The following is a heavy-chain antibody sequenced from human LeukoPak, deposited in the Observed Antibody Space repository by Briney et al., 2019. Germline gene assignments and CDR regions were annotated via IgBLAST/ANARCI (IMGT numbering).Heavy chain of an antibody. J-gene: IGHJ4*02. Sequence: SETLSLTCTVSGGPISSSSYYWGWIPQPPGKGLEWIGTIYYSGSTYYNPSLKSRVTISVDTSKNLFSLKLSSVTAADTAVYYCARSTYHDFWSGYYTGFLVDYWGRGTLVTVSS. CDR3: ARSTYHDFWSGYYTGFLVDY. D-gene: IGHD3-3*01. CDR2: IYYSGST. V-gene: IGHV4-39*01. CDR1: GGPISSSSYY.